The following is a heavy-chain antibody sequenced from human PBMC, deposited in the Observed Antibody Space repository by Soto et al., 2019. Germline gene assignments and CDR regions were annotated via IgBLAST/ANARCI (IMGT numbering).Heavy chain of an antibody. Sequence: EVQLVESGGGLVQPGGSLRLSCAASGFTFSSYWMHWVRQAPGKGLVWVSRTKSDGISTSYADSVKGRFTVSRDNAKNTLYLQMNSLRAEDTAVYYCARETNYYDSSGYVGDAFDIWGQGTMVTVSS. V-gene: IGHV3-74*01. CDR2: TKSDGIST. CDR1: GFTFSSYW. J-gene: IGHJ3*02. CDR3: ARETNYYDSSGYVGDAFDI. D-gene: IGHD3-22*01.